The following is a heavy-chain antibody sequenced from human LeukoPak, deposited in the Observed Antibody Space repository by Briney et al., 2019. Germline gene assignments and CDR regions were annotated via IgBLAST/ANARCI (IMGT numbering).Heavy chain of an antibody. D-gene: IGHD2-2*01. CDR2: IHFDGSEI. Sequence: SGGSLRLSCAASGFTFSNYGMHWVRQAPGKGLEWVAFIHFDGSEIYYADSVKGRFAISRDNSKNTLYLQMNSPTSGDTAVYHCAKDRCSSTSCPNWFDPWGQGTLVTVSP. CDR3: AKDRCSSTSCPNWFDP. V-gene: IGHV3-30*02. CDR1: GFTFSNYG. J-gene: IGHJ5*02.